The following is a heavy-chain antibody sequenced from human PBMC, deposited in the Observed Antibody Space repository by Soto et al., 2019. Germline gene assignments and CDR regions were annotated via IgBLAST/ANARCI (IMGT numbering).Heavy chain of an antibody. CDR2: ISGYNVNT. J-gene: IGHJ4*02. V-gene: IGHV1-18*01. Sequence: QVQLVQSGAEVKKPGASVKVSCKASGYKFTSYGITWMRQAPGQGLEWMGWISGYNVNTNYAQKFQGRVTMTTDTSTSTAYMELTNLTSGDTAVYYCARGRQWAPLPYWGQGALVSVSS. CDR3: ARGRQWAPLPY. CDR1: GYKFTSYG. D-gene: IGHD6-19*01.